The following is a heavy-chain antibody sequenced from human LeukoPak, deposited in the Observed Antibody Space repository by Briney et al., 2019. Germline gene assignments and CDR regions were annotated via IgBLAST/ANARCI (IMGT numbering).Heavy chain of an antibody. Sequence: PSETLSLTCTVSGGSMSSYYWSWIRQPPGKGLVWIGYIYYSGSTNYNPSLKSRVTISVDTSKNQFSLKVSSVTAADTAVYYCARHPRYYYGMDVWGQGTTVTVSS. CDR1: GGSMSSYY. CDR3: ARHPRYYYGMDV. CDR2: IYYSGST. V-gene: IGHV4-59*08. J-gene: IGHJ6*02.